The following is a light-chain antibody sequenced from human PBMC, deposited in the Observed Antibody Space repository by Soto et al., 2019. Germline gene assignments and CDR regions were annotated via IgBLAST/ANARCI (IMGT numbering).Light chain of an antibody. V-gene: IGLV1-40*01. Sequence: QSVLTQPPSVSGAPGQRVTISCTGSSSHIGAGYDVHWYQQLPGTAPKLLIYGNSNRPSGVPDRFSGSKSGTSASLAITGLQAEDEADYYCQSYDSSLSGWVFDGGTKLTVL. CDR1: SSHIGAGYD. CDR2: GNS. J-gene: IGLJ3*02. CDR3: QSYDSSLSGWV.